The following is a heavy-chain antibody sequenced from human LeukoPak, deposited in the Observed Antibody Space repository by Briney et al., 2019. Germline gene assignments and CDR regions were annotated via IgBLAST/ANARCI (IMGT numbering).Heavy chain of an antibody. CDR2: INPNSGDT. CDR3: ARGSYSSSSGFDY. V-gene: IGHV1-2*02. D-gene: IGHD6-6*01. Sequence: ASVKVSCKASGYTFTGHYMHWVRQAPGQGLEWMGWINPNSGDTNYAQKFQGRATMTRDTAISTDYMELSRLRSDDTAVYFCARGSYSSSSGFDYWGQGTLVTVSS. J-gene: IGHJ4*02. CDR1: GYTFTGHY.